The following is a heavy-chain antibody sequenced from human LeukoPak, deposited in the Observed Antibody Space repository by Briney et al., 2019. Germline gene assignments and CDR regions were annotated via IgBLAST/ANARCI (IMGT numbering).Heavy chain of an antibody. CDR3: AREEGSFDY. V-gene: IGHV3-7*01. CDR2: IKQDGSDK. CDR1: GFTFSSYG. J-gene: IGHJ4*02. Sequence: GGSLRLSCAASGFTFSSYGMHWVRQAPGKGLEWVANIKQDGSDKYYVGSVKGRFTISRDTAKNSLYLQMNSLRAEDTAVYYCAREEGSFDYWGQGTLVTVSS.